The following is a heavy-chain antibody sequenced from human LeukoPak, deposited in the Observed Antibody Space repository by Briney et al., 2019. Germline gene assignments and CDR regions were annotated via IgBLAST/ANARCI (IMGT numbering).Heavy chain of an antibody. CDR2: IIPIFGTA. V-gene: IGHV1-69*13. J-gene: IGHJ4*01. CDR3: ARMGVSGTLFDY. CDR1: GGTFSSYA. Sequence: VASVKVSCKASGGTFSSYAISWVRQAPGQGLEWMGGIIPIFGTANYAQKFQGRVTITADESTSTAYMELRSLRSDDTAVYYCARMGVSGTLFDYWGHGTLVTVSS. D-gene: IGHD3-10*01.